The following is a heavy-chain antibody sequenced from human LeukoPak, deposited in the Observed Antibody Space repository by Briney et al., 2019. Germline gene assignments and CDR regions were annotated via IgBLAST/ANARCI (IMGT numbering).Heavy chain of an antibody. Sequence: GGSLRLSCAASGFTFSSYGMHWVRQAPGKGLEWVAFIRYDGSNKYYADSVKGRFTISRDNSKNTLYLQMNSLRAEDTAVYYCAKDVRDGYAFYYYYYMDVWGKGTTVTISS. CDR1: GFTFSSYG. CDR2: IRYDGSNK. V-gene: IGHV3-30*02. J-gene: IGHJ6*03. D-gene: IGHD5-24*01. CDR3: AKDVRDGYAFYYYYYMDV.